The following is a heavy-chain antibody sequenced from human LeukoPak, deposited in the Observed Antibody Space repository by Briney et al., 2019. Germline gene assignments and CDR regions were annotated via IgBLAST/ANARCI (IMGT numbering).Heavy chain of an antibody. J-gene: IGHJ4*02. D-gene: IGHD6-19*01. CDR2: INHSGST. Sequence: SETLSLTCAVYGGSFSGYYWSWIRQPPGKGLEWIGEINHSGSTNYNPSLKSRVTISVDTSKNQFSLKLSSVTAADTAVYYCASQQWLEYFDYWGQGTLVTVSS. V-gene: IGHV4-34*01. CDR3: ASQQWLEYFDY. CDR1: GGSFSGYY.